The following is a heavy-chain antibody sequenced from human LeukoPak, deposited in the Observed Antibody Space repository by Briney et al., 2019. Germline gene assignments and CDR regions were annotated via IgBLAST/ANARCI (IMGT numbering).Heavy chain of an antibody. J-gene: IGHJ4*02. V-gene: IGHV3-23*01. CDR2: ISGSGGST. CDR1: GFTFSSYA. D-gene: IGHD3-10*01. CDR3: AKDLGLLWFGESFLFDY. Sequence: GGSLRLSCAASGFTFSSYAMSWVRQAPGKELEWVSAISGSGGSTYYADSVKGRFTIPRDNSKNTLYLQMNSLRAEDTAVYYCAKDLGLLWFGESFLFDYWGQGTLVTVSS.